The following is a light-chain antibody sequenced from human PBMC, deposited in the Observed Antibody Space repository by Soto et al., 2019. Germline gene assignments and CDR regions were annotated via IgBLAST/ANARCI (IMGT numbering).Light chain of an antibody. J-gene: IGKJ2*01. Sequence: EMVLTQSPATLSLSPGERATLYCGASQSVSTNYLAWYQQKPGLAPRLLIYDAYRRATGISDRFSGSGSGTDFILTISRLEPEDFTVYYCQQFSSPPFFPFGQGTKVEIK. CDR2: DAY. CDR3: QQFSSPPFFP. V-gene: IGKV3D-20*01. CDR1: QSVSTNY.